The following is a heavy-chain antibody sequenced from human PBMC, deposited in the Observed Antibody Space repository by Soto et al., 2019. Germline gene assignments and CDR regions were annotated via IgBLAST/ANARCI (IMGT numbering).Heavy chain of an antibody. D-gene: IGHD3-22*01. J-gene: IGHJ5*02. CDR2: ISYDGSNK. CDR3: AKDLRITMIIGCFDA. V-gene: IGHV3-30*18. Sequence: GGSLRLSCAASGFTFISYGMHWVLQAPGKGLEWVAVISYDGSNKYYADSVKGRFTISRDNSKNTLYLQMNSLRAEDTAVYYCAKDLRITMIIGCFDAWGQGTLVTVSS. CDR1: GFTFISYG.